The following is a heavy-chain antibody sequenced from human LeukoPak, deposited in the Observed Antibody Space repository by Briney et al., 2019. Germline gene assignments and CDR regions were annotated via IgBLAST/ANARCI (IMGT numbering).Heavy chain of an antibody. CDR2: RST. Sequence: GSLRPSCAASGFTFSDYYMSWIRQAPGKGLEWIGNRSTNYNPSLKSRVTISIDSSKNQFSLRLSLVTAADTGVYYCARVAGHASAWDEAFYYHGMDVWGQGSTVTVS. CDR1: GFTFSDYY. V-gene: IGHV4-34*01. D-gene: IGHD6-19*01. CDR3: ARVAGHASAWDEAFYYHGMDV. J-gene: IGHJ6*02.